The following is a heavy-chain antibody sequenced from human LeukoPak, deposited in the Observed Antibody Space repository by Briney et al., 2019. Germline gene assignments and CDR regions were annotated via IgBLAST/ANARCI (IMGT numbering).Heavy chain of an antibody. D-gene: IGHD4-17*01. CDR3: ARDLSRYGDYIDY. V-gene: IGHV3-21*01. CDR2: ISSSSYI. J-gene: IGHJ4*02. CDR1: GFIFSSYS. Sequence: PGGSLRLSCAASGFIFSSYSMNWVRQAPGKGLEWVSSISSSSYIYYADSVKGRFTISRDNAKNSLYLQMNSLRTEDTAVYYCARDLSRYGDYIDYWGQGTLVTVSS.